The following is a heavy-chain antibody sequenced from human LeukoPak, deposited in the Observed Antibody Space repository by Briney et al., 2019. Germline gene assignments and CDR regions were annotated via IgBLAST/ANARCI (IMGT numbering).Heavy chain of an antibody. Sequence: SETLSLTCTVSGGSVTNDYWSWIRQPAGKELEWIGRLYISANPIYNPSLKSRVTMSVDTTRNQLFLNVRSVTAADTAMYYCARGGWAAAGTAGGVYYFDYWGQGTLVTVSS. V-gene: IGHV4-4*07. J-gene: IGHJ4*02. CDR2: LYISANP. D-gene: IGHD6-13*01. CDR1: GGSVTNDY. CDR3: ARGGWAAAGTAGGVYYFDY.